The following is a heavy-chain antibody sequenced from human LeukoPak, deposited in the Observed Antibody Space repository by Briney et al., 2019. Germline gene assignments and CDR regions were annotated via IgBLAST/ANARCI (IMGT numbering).Heavy chain of an antibody. CDR3: ARKLELPDYYYGMDV. D-gene: IGHD1-7*01. V-gene: IGHV3-15*01. CDR2: IKRETDGGTI. J-gene: IGHJ6*02. CDR1: GFTLNNAW. Sequence: GGSLRLSCAASGFTLNNAWMSWVCQAPGKGLEWLGRIKRETDGGTIDYAAPVKGRFTISRDDSRDTLYLQMDSLKIEDTAVYYCARKLELPDYYYGMDVWGQGTTVTVSS.